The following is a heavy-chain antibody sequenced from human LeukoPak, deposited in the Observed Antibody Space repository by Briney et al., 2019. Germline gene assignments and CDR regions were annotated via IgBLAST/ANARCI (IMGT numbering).Heavy chain of an antibody. CDR3: VRWADTQFDY. J-gene: IGHJ4*02. CDR1: GYSFTSHD. V-gene: IGHV1-8*01. Sequence: ASVKVSCKASGYSFTSHDINWVRQATGQGLEWMGWMKPNNGKTGYAQKFQGRVTMTSDTSISTAYMELSSLKSEDTAVYYCVRWADTQFDYWGQGTLVTVSS. CDR2: MKPNNGKT. D-gene: IGHD5-18*01.